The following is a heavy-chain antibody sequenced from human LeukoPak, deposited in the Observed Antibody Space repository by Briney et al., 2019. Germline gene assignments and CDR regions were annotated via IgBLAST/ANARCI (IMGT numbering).Heavy chain of an antibody. Sequence: GASVKVSCKASGGTFSSHAISWVRQAPGQGLEWMGGIIPIYGTANYAQKFQGRVTITADESTSTAYMELSSLRSEDTAVYYCARDAAMAHSPFDYWGQGTLVTVSS. CDR3: ARDAAMAHSPFDY. CDR1: GGTFSSHA. V-gene: IGHV1-69*13. J-gene: IGHJ4*02. CDR2: IIPIYGTA. D-gene: IGHD5-18*01.